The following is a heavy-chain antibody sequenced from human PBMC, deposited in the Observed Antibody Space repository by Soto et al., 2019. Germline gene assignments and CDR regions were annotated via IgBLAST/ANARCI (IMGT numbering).Heavy chain of an antibody. D-gene: IGHD2-2*01. CDR2: INHSGST. Sequence: SETLSLTCAVYGGSFSGYYWSWIRQPPGKGLEWIGEINHSGSTNYNPSLKSRVTISVDTSKNQFSLKLSSVTAADTAVYYCARAGVVVPAARDNWFDPWGQGTLVTVS. CDR1: GGSFSGYY. CDR3: ARAGVVVPAARDNWFDP. J-gene: IGHJ5*02. V-gene: IGHV4-34*01.